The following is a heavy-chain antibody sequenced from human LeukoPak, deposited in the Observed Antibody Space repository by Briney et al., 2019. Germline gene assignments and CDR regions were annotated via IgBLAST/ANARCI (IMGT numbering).Heavy chain of an antibody. J-gene: IGHJ4*02. Sequence: SETLSLTCSVYDGSLSGNYRSWVRQPPGKGLEWIGETSHGGHTNYNPSLKSRVTISIDTSKNQFSLKLTSVTAADTAVYYCARDNDSSGTPQRTFDYWGQGTLVTVSS. CDR1: DGSLSGNY. CDR2: TSHGGHT. V-gene: IGHV4-34*01. D-gene: IGHD3-22*01. CDR3: ARDNDSSGTPQRTFDY.